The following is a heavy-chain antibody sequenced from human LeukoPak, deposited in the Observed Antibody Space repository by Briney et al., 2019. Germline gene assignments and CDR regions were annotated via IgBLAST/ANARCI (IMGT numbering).Heavy chain of an antibody. CDR3: AKRGVVIRVILVGFHKEAYYFES. CDR1: GITLSNYG. CDR2: ISDSGGNT. Sequence: GGSLRLSCAVSGITLSNYGLSWVRQAPGKGLEWVAGISDSGGNTKYADSVKGRFTISRDNPKNTLYLQMNSLRAEDTAVYFCAKRGVVIRVILVGFHKEAYYFESWGQGALVTVSS. V-gene: IGHV3-23*01. D-gene: IGHD3/OR15-3a*01. J-gene: IGHJ4*02.